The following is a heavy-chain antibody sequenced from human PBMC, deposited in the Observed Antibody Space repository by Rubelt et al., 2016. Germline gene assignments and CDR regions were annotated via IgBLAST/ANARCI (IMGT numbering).Heavy chain of an antibody. Sequence: GGSISSYYWSWIRQPPGKGLEWIGYSSYSGSTYYNPSLKSRVTISVDTSKNQFSLKLSSVTAADTAVYYCARAYYYGSGSYFPVDYWGQGTLVTVSS. CDR1: GGSISSYY. V-gene: IGHV4-59*01. CDR3: ARAYYYGSGSYFPVDY. D-gene: IGHD3-10*01. J-gene: IGHJ4*02. CDR2: SSYSGST.